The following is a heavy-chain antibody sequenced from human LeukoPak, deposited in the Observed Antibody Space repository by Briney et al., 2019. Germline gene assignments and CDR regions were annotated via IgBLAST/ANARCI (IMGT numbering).Heavy chain of an antibody. J-gene: IGHJ4*02. V-gene: IGHV3-48*03. CDR1: GFTFSSYE. CDR3: ARDLRDYDGSGYYYGGVDFDY. CDR2: ISSSGSTI. Sequence: GGSLRLACAASGFTFSSYEMNWVRQAPGKGLEWVSYISSSGSTIYYADSVKGRFTISRDNAKNSLYLQMNSLRAEDTAVYYCARDLRDYDGSGYYYGGVDFDYWGQGTLVTVSS. D-gene: IGHD3-22*01.